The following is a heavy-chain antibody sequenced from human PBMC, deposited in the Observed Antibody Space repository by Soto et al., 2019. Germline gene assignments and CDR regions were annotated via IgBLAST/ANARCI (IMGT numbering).Heavy chain of an antibody. CDR1: GGTFSSYA. J-gene: IGHJ4*02. V-gene: IGHV1-69*12. CDR3: ARGKRDYYDSSGYCPFDY. CDR2: IIPIFGTA. D-gene: IGHD3-22*01. Sequence: QVQLVQSGAEVKKPGSSVKVSCKASGGTFSSYAISWVRQAPGQGLAWMGGIIPIFGTANYAQKFQGRVTITAEESTSTAYMERSSLRSEDTAVYYCARGKRDYYDSSGYCPFDYWGQGTLVTVSS.